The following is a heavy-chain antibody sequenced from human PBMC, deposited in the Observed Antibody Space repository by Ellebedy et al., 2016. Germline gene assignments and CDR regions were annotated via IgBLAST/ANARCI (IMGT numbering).Heavy chain of an antibody. D-gene: IGHD6-6*01. CDR3: AGVSRSRSTRGNPFDI. J-gene: IGHJ3*02. CDR2: ITGGHGTT. CDR1: GFTFTSHA. Sequence: GGSLRLXXTAFGFTFTSHAMSWVRQAPGKGLECVSHITGGHGTTYYQDSVKGRFTISRDTSKNVLFLHMNSLRVEDTALYFCAGVSRSRSTRGNPFDIWGQGTMVTVSS. V-gene: IGHV3-23*01.